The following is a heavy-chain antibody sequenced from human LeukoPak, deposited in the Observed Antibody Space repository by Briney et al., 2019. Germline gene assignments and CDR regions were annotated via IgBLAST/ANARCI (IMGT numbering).Heavy chain of an antibody. J-gene: IGHJ3*01. Sequence: PGGSLRLSCAASGFTFSNYAMHWVRQAPGKGLEWVAVISFDATKEYFGKSVKGRFTISRDNSKSTLFLQMRSLRVEDTALYFCARFKVGSNATQKNAFDVWGRGTVVTVSS. CDR3: ARFKVGSNATQKNAFDV. CDR1: GFTFSNYA. V-gene: IGHV3-30*15. D-gene: IGHD1-26*01. CDR2: ISFDATKE.